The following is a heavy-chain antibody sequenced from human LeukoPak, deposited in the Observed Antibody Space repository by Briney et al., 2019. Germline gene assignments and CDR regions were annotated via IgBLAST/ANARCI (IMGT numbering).Heavy chain of an antibody. CDR2: IKRKTDGGTT. D-gene: IGHD3-10*01. V-gene: IGHV3-15*01. CDR3: IHYGSGTYSTDY. J-gene: IGHJ4*02. Sequence: GGSLRLSCAASGFTFSDQYMDWVRQAPGKGLEWVGRIKRKTDGGTTDYAAPVKGRFTISRDDSKNALFLQMNSLKIEDTAVYYCIHYGSGTYSTDYWGQGTLVTVSS. CDR1: GFTFSDQY.